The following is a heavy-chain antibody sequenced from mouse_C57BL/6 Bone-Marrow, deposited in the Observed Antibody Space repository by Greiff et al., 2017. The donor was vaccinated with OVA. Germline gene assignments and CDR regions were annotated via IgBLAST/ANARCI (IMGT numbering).Heavy chain of an antibody. CDR1: GFTIKDDY. CDR2: IDPENGDT. CDR3: TTFSLGFWYFDV. J-gene: IGHJ1*03. D-gene: IGHD3-1*01. V-gene: IGHV14-4*01. Sequence: EVQLQQSGAELVRPGASVKLSCTASGFTIKDDYMHWVKQRPEQGLEWIGWIDPENGDTEYASKFQGKATITADTSYNTAYLQLSSLTSEDTAVYYCTTFSLGFWYFDVWGTGTTVTVSS.